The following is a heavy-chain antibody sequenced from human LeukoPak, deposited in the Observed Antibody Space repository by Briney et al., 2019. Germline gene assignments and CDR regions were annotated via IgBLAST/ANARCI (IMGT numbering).Heavy chain of an antibody. Sequence: GGSLRLSCAASGFTVSSNYMSWVRQAPGKGLEWVSIIYSGGSTYYVDSVKGRFTISRDNSKNTLYLQMNSLRAEDTAVYYCARFGLGKHIEVAGIPFDIWGQGTMVTVSS. J-gene: IGHJ3*02. D-gene: IGHD6-19*01. V-gene: IGHV3-66*01. CDR1: GFTVSSNY. CDR3: ARFGLGKHIEVAGIPFDI. CDR2: IYSGGST.